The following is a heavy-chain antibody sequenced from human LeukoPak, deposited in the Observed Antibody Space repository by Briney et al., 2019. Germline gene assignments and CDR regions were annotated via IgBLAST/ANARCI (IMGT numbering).Heavy chain of an antibody. Sequence: GGFLRLSCAAPVFTFSSYSVSWVRQAPCKGLEWVAVISYDGSNKYYADSVKGRFAISRDNSKTTLYLQMNSLRAEDTAVYYCARERGDFDYWGQGTLVTVSS. CDR1: VFTFSSYS. V-gene: IGHV3-30*09. CDR2: ISYDGSNK. D-gene: IGHD3-10*01. J-gene: IGHJ4*02. CDR3: ARERGDFDY.